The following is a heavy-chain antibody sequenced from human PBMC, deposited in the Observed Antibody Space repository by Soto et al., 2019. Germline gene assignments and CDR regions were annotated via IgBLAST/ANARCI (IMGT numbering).Heavy chain of an antibody. CDR3: ARVGFQNGFWSGYYSDYYYGMDV. CDR2: ISSSSSYI. D-gene: IGHD3-3*01. J-gene: IGHJ6*02. CDR1: GFTFSSYS. V-gene: IGHV3-21*01. Sequence: GGSLRLSCAASGFTFSSYSMNWVRQAPGKGLEWVSSISSSSSYIYYADTVKGRFTISRDNAKNSLYLQMNSLRDEDTDVYYSARVGFQNGFWSGYYSDYYYGMDVWGQGTTVTVSS.